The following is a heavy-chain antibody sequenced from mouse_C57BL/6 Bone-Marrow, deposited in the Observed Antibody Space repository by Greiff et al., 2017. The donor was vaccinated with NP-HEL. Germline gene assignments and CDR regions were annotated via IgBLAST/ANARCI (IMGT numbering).Heavy chain of an antibody. J-gene: IGHJ4*01. Sequence: VQLQESGAELARPGASVTLSCKASGYTFTSYGISWVKQRTGQGLEWIGEIYPRSGNTYYNEKFKGKATLTADKSSSTAYMELRSLTSEDSAVYFCARNYYDYDKDGYYAMDYWGQGTSVTVSS. CDR2: IYPRSGNT. D-gene: IGHD2-4*01. CDR3: ARNYYDYDKDGYYAMDY. CDR1: GYTFTSYG. V-gene: IGHV1-81*01.